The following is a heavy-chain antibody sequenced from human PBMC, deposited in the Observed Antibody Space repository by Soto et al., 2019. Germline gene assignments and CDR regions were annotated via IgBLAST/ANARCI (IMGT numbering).Heavy chain of an antibody. CDR2: MQPSTGRT. CDR3: ARGVSAGVDY. J-gene: IGHJ4*02. CDR1: GYSFTSLD. D-gene: IGHD1-26*01. Sequence: ASVKVSCKASGYSFTSLDINWVRQTAGQGLEWMGWMQPSTGRTGYAQKFQGRVTMTRDASINTAYMELTTLTSDDTAFYYCARGVSAGVDYWGQGTLVTVSS. V-gene: IGHV1-8*01.